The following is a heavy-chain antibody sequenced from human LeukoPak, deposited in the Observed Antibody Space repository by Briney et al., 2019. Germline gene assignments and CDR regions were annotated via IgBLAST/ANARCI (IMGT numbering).Heavy chain of an antibody. D-gene: IGHD2-2*02. V-gene: IGHV1-2*02. J-gene: IGHJ6*03. CDR2: INPNSGGT. CDR3: SRNQQFVVVPTAIGYYFYYMDG. CDR1: GYTFTGYY. Sequence: ASVKVSCKASGYTFTGYYMHWVRQAPGQGLEWMGWINPNSGGTNYAQKFQGRVTMTRDTSISTAYMELSRLRSYGTARDLRSRNQQFVVVPTAIGYYFYYMDGWGKGTTVTGSS.